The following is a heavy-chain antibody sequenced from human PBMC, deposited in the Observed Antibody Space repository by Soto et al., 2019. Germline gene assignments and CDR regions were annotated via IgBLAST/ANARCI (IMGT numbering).Heavy chain of an antibody. V-gene: IGHV1-69*13. J-gene: IGHJ4*02. CDR1: GGTFSSYA. Sequence: GASVKVSCKASGGTFSSYAISWVRQAPGQGLEWMGGIIPIFGTANYAQKFQGRVTITADESTSTAYMELSSLRSEDTAVYYCARAAYCTNGVCYTGLGYWGQGTLVTVSS. CDR2: IIPIFGTA. D-gene: IGHD2-8*01. CDR3: ARAAYCTNGVCYTGLGY.